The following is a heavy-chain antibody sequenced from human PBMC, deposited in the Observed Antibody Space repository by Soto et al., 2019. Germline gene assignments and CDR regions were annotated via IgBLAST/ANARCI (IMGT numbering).Heavy chain of an antibody. D-gene: IGHD3-22*01. Sequence: GGSLRLSCAASGFTFSSYSMNWVRQAPGKGLEWVSSISSSSSYIYYADSVKGRFTISRDNAKNSLYLQMNSLRAEDTAVYYCARDLVNYYDSSGYYIFDYWGQGTLVTVSS. CDR3: ARDLVNYYDSSGYYIFDY. J-gene: IGHJ4*02. CDR2: ISSSSSYI. V-gene: IGHV3-21*01. CDR1: GFTFSSYS.